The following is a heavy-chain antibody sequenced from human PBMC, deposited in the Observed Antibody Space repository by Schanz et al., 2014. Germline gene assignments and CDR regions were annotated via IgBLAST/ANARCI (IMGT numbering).Heavy chain of an antibody. J-gene: IGHJ4*02. V-gene: IGHV3-7*01. CDR1: GFIFSNSW. CDR2: IKQDGSEK. D-gene: IGHD3-3*01. CDR3: ARGVRIDY. Sequence: EVQLVESGGGLVQPGGSLRLSCAASGFIFSNSWMSWVRQAPGKGLEWVANIKQDGSEKYYVDSVKGRITISRDNAKNSLYLQMNSLTAEDTAVYYCARGVRIDYWGQGTLVTVSS.